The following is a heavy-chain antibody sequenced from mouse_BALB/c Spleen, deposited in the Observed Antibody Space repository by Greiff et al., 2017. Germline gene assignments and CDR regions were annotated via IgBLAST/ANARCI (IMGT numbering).Heavy chain of an antibody. D-gene: IGHD2-13*01. CDR3: AKGGYGDCVGAWFAY. CDR2: INPSNGRT. CDR1: GYTFTSYW. J-gene: IGHJ3*01. Sequence: QVQLQQPGAELVKPGASVKLSCKASGYTFTSYWMHWVKQRPGQGLEWIGEINPSNGRTNYNEKFKSKATLTVDKSSSTAYMQLSSLTAEDSAVYYCAKGGYGDCVGAWFAYWGQGTLVTVSA. V-gene: IGHV1S81*02.